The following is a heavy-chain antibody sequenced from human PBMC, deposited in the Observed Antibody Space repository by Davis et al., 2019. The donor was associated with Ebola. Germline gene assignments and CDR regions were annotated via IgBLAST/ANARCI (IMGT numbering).Heavy chain of an antibody. Sequence: SGPTLVKPAQTLTLTCTFSGFSLSTSGVGVGWIRQPPGKALEWLALIYWDDDKRYSPSLKSRLTITKDTSKNLVVLTMTNMDPVDTATYYCAHRLSVTTFSAFDIWGQGTMVTVSS. CDR1: GFSLSTSGVG. CDR2: IYWDDDK. V-gene: IGHV2-5*02. D-gene: IGHD4-17*01. CDR3: AHRLSVTTFSAFDI. J-gene: IGHJ3*02.